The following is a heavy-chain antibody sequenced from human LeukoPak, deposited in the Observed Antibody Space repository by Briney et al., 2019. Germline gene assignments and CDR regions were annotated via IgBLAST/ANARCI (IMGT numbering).Heavy chain of an antibody. CDR3: ARPIAAAELFFDH. D-gene: IGHD6-13*01. CDR2: INPTGGST. V-gene: IGHV1-46*01. J-gene: IGHJ4*02. CDR1: GYTFPSYF. Sequence: ASVKVSCKASGYTFPSYFMHWVRQAPGQGLEWMGIINPTGGSTTYAQKFQGRVTMTRDTSTSTVYMELSSLRSDDTAVYYCARPIAAAELFFDHWGQGTLVTVSS.